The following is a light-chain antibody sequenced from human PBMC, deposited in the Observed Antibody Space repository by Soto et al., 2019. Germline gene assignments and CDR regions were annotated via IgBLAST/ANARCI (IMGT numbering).Light chain of an antibody. J-gene: IGKJ4*01. CDR1: QDINNW. V-gene: IGKV1D-12*01. CDR2: TTS. Sequence: DIQVTQSPSSVSASVGDRVTITCRASQDINNWLAWYQQKPGKAPKLLIYTTSNLQSGVPSRFSGSGSRTDFTLTINSLQPEDFATYYCQQANSFPLTFGGGTKVEIK. CDR3: QQANSFPLT.